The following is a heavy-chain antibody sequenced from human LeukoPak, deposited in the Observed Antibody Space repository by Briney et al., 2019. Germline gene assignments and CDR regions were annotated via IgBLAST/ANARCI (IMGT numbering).Heavy chain of an antibody. V-gene: IGHV3-30*02. Sequence: GGSLRLSCAASGFTFGSYGMHWVRQAPGKGLEWVAYIRYDGSNKYYADSVKGRFTISRDNSKNTLYLQMNSLKTEDTAVYYCATSITMSNWGQGTLVTVSS. CDR1: GFTFGSYG. D-gene: IGHD3-22*01. CDR3: ATSITMSN. J-gene: IGHJ4*02. CDR2: IRYDGSNK.